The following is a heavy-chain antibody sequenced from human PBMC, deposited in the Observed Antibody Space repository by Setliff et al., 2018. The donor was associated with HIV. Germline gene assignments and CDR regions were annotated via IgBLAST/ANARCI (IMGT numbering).Heavy chain of an antibody. V-gene: IGHV3-15*01. CDR1: GFTFSDAW. CDR3: TGSVWNPGH. J-gene: IGHJ4*02. CDR2: IKTRTDGGTT. D-gene: IGHD1-1*01. Sequence: GSLRLSCAASGFTFSDAWMSWVRQAPGKGLEWVGRIKTRTDGGTTDYVAPVKGRFTISRDDSKNTLYLQMNSLKTEDTAMYYCTGSVWNPGHWGQGSLVTVSS.